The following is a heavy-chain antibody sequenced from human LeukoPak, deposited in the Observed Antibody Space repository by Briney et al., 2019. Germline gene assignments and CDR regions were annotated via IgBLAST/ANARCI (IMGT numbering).Heavy chain of an antibody. Sequence: GASVKVSCKASGYTFTGYYMHWVRQAPGQGLEWMGWINPNSGGTNYAQKFQGRVTMTRDTSISTAYMELSRLRSDDTAVYYCARPPSSGWPYIWYSDLWGRGTLVTVSS. CDR1: GYTFTGYY. J-gene: IGHJ2*01. CDR3: ARPPSSGWPYIWYSDL. V-gene: IGHV1-2*02. D-gene: IGHD6-19*01. CDR2: INPNSGGT.